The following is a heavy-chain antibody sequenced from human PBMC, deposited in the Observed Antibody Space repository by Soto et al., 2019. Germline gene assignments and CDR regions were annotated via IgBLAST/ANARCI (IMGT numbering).Heavy chain of an antibody. Sequence: GSLRLSCAASGFTFSSYWMSWVRQAPGKGLEWVANIKQDGSEKYYVDSVKGRFTISRDNAKNSLYLQMNSLRAEDTAVYYCARFALGDCSGGSCCIDYWGQGTLVTVSS. CDR1: GFTFSSYW. D-gene: IGHD2-15*01. J-gene: IGHJ4*02. CDR3: ARFALGDCSGGSCCIDY. CDR2: IKQDGSEK. V-gene: IGHV3-7*01.